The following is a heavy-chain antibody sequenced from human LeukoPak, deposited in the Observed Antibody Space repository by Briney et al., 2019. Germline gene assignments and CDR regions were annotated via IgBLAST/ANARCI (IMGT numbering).Heavy chain of an antibody. CDR2: INHSGST. CDR3: ARVLAACSSTSCYLHYFDY. J-gene: IGHJ4*02. Sequence: SETLSLTCAVYGGSFSGYYWSWIRQPPGKGLEWIGEINHSGSTNYNPPLKSRVTISVDTSKNQFSLKLSSVTAADTAVYYCARVLAACSSTSCYLHYFDYWGQGTLVTVSS. D-gene: IGHD2-2*01. CDR1: GGSFSGYY. V-gene: IGHV4-34*01.